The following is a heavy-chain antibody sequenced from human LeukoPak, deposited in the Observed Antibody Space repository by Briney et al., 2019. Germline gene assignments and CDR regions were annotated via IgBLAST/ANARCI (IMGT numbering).Heavy chain of an antibody. Sequence: ASVKVSCKASGYTFTSYAISWVRQAPGQGLEWMGWMSAYNGNTNYAQKLQGRVTMTTDTSTSTAYMELRSLRSDDTAVYYCARVDLGGFYYMDVWGKGTTVTISS. CDR1: GYTFTSYA. CDR3: ARVDLGGFYYMDV. CDR2: MSAYNGNT. D-gene: IGHD3-16*01. V-gene: IGHV1-18*01. J-gene: IGHJ6*03.